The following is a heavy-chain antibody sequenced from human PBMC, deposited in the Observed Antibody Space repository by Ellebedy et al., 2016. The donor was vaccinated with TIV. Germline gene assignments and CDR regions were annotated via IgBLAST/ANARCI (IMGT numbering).Heavy chain of an antibody. J-gene: IGHJ4*02. Sequence: GESLKISCAASGITVSTNYMSWVRQAPGRGPEWVSIIYSGGGTYYADSVKGRFTISRDNAKNSLYLQMNSLRDEDTAVYYCASILVGATYWGQGTLVTVSS. CDR1: GITVSTNY. CDR3: ASILVGATY. V-gene: IGHV3-66*01. D-gene: IGHD1-26*01. CDR2: IYSGGGT.